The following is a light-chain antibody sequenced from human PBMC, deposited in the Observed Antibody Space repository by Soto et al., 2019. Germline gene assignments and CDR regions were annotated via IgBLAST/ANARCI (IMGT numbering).Light chain of an antibody. CDR2: LEGSGSY. CDR1: SGHSSYI. J-gene: IGLJ3*02. Sequence: QPVLTQSSSASASLGSSVKLTCTLSSGHSSYIIAWHQQQPGKAPRYLMKLEGSGSYNKGSGVPDRFSGSSSGADRYLTISHLQFEDEADYYCETWDSNTLWVFGGGTKLTVL. CDR3: ETWDSNTLWV. V-gene: IGLV4-60*02.